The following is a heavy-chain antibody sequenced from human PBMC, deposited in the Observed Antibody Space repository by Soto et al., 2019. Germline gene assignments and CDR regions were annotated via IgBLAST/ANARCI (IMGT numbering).Heavy chain of an antibody. CDR2: IYYSGST. CDR3: ARLTEDWFDP. Sequence: SETLSLTCTVSGGSISSYYWSWIRQPPGKGLEWIGYIYYSGSTNYNPSLKSRVTISVDTSKNQFSLKLSSVTAADTAVYYCARLTEDWFDPWGQGTLVTVSS. CDR1: GGSISSYY. V-gene: IGHV4-59*08. J-gene: IGHJ5*02.